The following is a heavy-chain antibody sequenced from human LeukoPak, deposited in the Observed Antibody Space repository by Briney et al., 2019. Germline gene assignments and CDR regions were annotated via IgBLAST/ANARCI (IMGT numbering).Heavy chain of an antibody. CDR2: ISDDGSDI. Sequence: GGSLRLSCAASGFSFSLFGMNWVRQAPGKGLEWVAVISDDGSDIHYADSVKGRFTISRDNSHNTVYLQMNSVRAEDTAVYHCAKEPSSSWYLRFFEYWGQGTLVTVSS. J-gene: IGHJ4*02. V-gene: IGHV3-30*18. CDR1: GFSFSLFG. CDR3: AKEPSSSWYLRFFEY. D-gene: IGHD3-22*01.